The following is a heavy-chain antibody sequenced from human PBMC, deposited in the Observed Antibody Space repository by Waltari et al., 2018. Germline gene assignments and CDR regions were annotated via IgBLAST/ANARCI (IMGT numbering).Heavy chain of an antibody. V-gene: IGHV4-4*07. Sequence: QVQLQESGPGLVKPSETLSLTCTVSGGSISSYYWSWIRQPAGKGLEWIGRIYTSGSTNYNPSLKSRVTMSVDTSKNQFSLKLSSVTAADTAVYYCARDGVQLERNSYYYYYMDVWGKGTTVTISS. CDR1: GGSISSYY. D-gene: IGHD1-1*01. J-gene: IGHJ6*03. CDR3: ARDGVQLERNSYYYYYMDV. CDR2: IYTSGST.